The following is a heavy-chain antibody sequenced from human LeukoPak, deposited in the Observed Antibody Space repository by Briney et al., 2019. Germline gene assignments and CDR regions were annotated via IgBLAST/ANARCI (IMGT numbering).Heavy chain of an antibody. J-gene: IGHJ4*02. CDR2: IYYSGST. CDR3: AREVVVVVTAHRPYYFDY. V-gene: IGHV4-31*03. Sequence: SETLSLTCTVSGGSISSGGYYWSWIRQHPGKGLEWIGYIYYSGSTYYNPSLKSRVTISVDTSKNQFSLKLSSVTAADTAVYYCAREVVVVVTAHRPYYFDYWGQGTLVTVSS. D-gene: IGHD2-21*02. CDR1: GGSISSGGYY.